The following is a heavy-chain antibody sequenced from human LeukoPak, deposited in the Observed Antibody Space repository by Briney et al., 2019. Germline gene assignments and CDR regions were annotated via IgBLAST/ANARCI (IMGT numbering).Heavy chain of an antibody. CDR2: ISGSGRNT. CDR3: AKESTRGATPFDY. J-gene: IGHJ4*02. D-gene: IGHD3-10*01. V-gene: IGHV3-23*01. CDR1: GFPCSVCA. Sequence: GGSLRLSCTASGFPCSVCATRWVRQAQGKGLEWVSGISGSGRNTVYADCVKGRFTISRDNSKNTLYLQMNSLRADDTALYYCAKESTRGATPFDYWGQGTLVTVST.